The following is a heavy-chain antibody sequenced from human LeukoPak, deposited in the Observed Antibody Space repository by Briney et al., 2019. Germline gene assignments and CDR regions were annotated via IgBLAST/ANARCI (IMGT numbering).Heavy chain of an antibody. J-gene: IGHJ3*02. CDR1: GGTFSNYA. CDR3: ARDRSLAGAGGYAFDI. D-gene: IGHD1-26*01. V-gene: IGHV1-69*06. Sequence: GASVKVSCKASGGTFSNYAISWVRQAPGQGLEWMGGIIPIFGTTNYAQRFQGRVTITADKSTSTAYMELSSLRSEDTAVYYCARDRSLAGAGGYAFDIWGQGTMVTVSS. CDR2: IIPIFGTT.